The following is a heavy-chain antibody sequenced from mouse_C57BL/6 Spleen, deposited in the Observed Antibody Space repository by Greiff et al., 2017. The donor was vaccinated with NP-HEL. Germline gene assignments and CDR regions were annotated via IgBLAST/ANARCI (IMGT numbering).Heavy chain of an antibody. D-gene: IGHD2-3*01. CDR1: GFNIKDYY. CDR2: IDPEDGDT. CDR3: TTYGYYEDYAMDY. Sequence: EVQLQQSGAELVRPGASVKLSCTASGFNIKDYYMHWVKQRPEQGLEWIGRIDPEDGDTEYAPKFQGKATMTADTSSNTAYLQRSSLTSEDTAVYYCTTYGYYEDYAMDYWGQGTSVTVSS. V-gene: IGHV14-1*01. J-gene: IGHJ4*01.